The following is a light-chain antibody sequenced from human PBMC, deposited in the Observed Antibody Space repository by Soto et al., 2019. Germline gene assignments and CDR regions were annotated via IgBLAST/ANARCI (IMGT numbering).Light chain of an antibody. V-gene: IGKV1-39*01. CDR1: QTISYY. Sequence: DIQMTQSPSSLSASVGDRIIITCRASQTISYYLNWYQHQPGKAPKLLIYSTSSLQSGVPSRFSGSGSGTDFTLTISSLQPEDFATYYCQQSYSMPRTFGPGTKLEIK. CDR3: QQSYSMPRT. J-gene: IGKJ2*02. CDR2: STS.